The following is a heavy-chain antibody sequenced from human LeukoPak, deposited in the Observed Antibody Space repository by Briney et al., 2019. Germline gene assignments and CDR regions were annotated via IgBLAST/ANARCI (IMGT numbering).Heavy chain of an antibody. CDR3: ASNVEMATSTWQDAFDI. CDR2: IYPGDSDT. J-gene: IGHJ3*02. D-gene: IGHD5-24*01. Sequence: GESLKISCKGSGYSFTSYWIGWVRQMPGKGPEWIRSIYPGDSDTRYSPSFQGQVTISADKSISTAYLQWSSLKASDTAMYYCASNVEMATSTWQDAFDIWGQGTMVIVSS. CDR1: GYSFTSYW. V-gene: IGHV5-51*01.